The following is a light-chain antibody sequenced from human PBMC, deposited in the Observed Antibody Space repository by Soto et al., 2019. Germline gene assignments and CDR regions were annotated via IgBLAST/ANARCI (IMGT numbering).Light chain of an antibody. CDR2: TTS. V-gene: IGKV1-39*01. CDR1: QSIDTY. J-gene: IGKJ2*01. Sequence: DIPMTQSPSSLSASVGDRVTITCRASQSIDTYLNWYQHKPGEAPKLLIYTTSTLQSGVPSRFSGSGSGTDFTLTISSLQPEDFATYYCQQSYSTPVYTFGQGTKVEIQ. CDR3: QQSYSTPVYT.